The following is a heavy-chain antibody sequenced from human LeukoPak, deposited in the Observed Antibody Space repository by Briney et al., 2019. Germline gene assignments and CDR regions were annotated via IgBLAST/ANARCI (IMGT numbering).Heavy chain of an antibody. D-gene: IGHD3-10*01. J-gene: IGHJ5*02. V-gene: IGHV4-39*02. Sequence: SETLSLTCTVSGGSISSSSYYWGWIRQPPGKGLEWIGSIYYSGSTYYNPSLKSRVTISVDTSKNQFSLKLSSVTAADTAVYYCAREVPVRSGGWYDPWGQGTLVTVSS. CDR2: IYYSGST. CDR3: AREVPVRSGGWYDP. CDR1: GGSISSSSYY.